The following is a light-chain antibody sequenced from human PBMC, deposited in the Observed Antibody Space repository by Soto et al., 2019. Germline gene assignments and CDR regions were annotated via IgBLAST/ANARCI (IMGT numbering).Light chain of an antibody. Sequence: QSVLTQPPSVSGAPGQRVTISCTGSSSNIGAGYDVHWYQQLPGTAPKLLIYGNSNRPSGVPDRFSGSKSGTSASLAITGLQAEDEADYYCQSYDSSLSGSMVFGRGTKLTVL. CDR1: SSNIGAGYD. CDR2: GNS. CDR3: QSYDSSLSGSMV. V-gene: IGLV1-40*01. J-gene: IGLJ2*01.